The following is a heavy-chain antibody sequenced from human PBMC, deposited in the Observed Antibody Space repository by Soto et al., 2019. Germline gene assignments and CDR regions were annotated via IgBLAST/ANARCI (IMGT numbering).Heavy chain of an antibody. J-gene: IGHJ4*02. CDR1: GYTFTSYD. Sequence: QVQLVQSGAEVRTPGASVKVSCKASGYTFTSYDINWVRQATGQGPEGMGWMNPDSGNTGYVQKFQGSATMTRNTXISTAYMELSSLRSEDTAVYYCARSVGGSNVNFDYWGQGTLVTVSS. CDR2: MNPDSGNT. CDR3: ARSVGGSNVNFDY. D-gene: IGHD3-10*01. V-gene: IGHV1-8*01.